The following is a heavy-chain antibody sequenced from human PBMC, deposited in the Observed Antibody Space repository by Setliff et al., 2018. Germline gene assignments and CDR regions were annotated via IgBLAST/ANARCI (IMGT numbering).Heavy chain of an antibody. CDR1: GASITNINYY. D-gene: IGHD6-6*01. CDR3: ARGRNVAARLYDS. CDR2: IFYSGRT. V-gene: IGHV4-39*01. Sequence: SETLSLTCTVSGASITNINYYWGLIRQPPGKGLEWIGSIFYSGRTFYNPSLKSRVTISVDTSKNQFSLTLSSVTAADTAVYYCARGRNVAARLYDSWGQGTLVTVS. J-gene: IGHJ4*02.